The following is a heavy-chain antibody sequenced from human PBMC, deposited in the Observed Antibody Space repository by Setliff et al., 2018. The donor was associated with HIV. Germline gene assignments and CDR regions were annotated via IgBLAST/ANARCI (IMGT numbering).Heavy chain of an antibody. V-gene: IGHV5-51*01. D-gene: IGHD6-19*01. CDR2: IYPGDADT. J-gene: IGHJ5*02. CDR3: ARLGSSAAVRWFDP. Sequence: GASLKISWKGSGYSFTNFWIGWVRQMHGKGLEWLGIIYPGDADTRYSPSFQGQVTISADKSISTAYLQWCSLKASETAMYYCARLGSSAAVRWFDPWGQGTLVTVSS. CDR1: GYSFTNFW.